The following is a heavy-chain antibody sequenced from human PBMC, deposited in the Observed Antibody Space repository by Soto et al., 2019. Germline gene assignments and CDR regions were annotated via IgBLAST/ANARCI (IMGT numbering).Heavy chain of an antibody. V-gene: IGHV3-30*18. D-gene: IGHD3-9*01. J-gene: IGHJ4*01. CDR2: ISYDGSNK. CDR1: GFTFSSYG. CDR3: AKDHYYTLTGYYGPAY. Sequence: QVQLVESGGGVVQPGRSLRLSCAASGFTFSSYGIHWVRQAPGKGLEWAAVISYDGSNKYYADSVKGRFTISRDNSKNTLYLQMNGLRAEDTAVYYCAKDHYYTLTGYYGPAYWGHGTLVTVSS.